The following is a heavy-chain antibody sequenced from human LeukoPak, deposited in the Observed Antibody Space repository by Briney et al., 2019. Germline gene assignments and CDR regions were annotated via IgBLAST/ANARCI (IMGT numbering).Heavy chain of an antibody. J-gene: IGHJ3*02. CDR1: GGSISSNNYY. D-gene: IGHD3-22*01. V-gene: IGHV4-39*07. Sequence: SETLSLTCTVSGGSISSNNYYWGWIRQPPGKGLELIGSIYYSGSTYYNPSLKSRVTISVDTSKNQFSLKLSSVTAADTAVYYCARGGIVVVRVGAFDIWGQGTMVTVSS. CDR2: IYYSGST. CDR3: ARGGIVVVRVGAFDI.